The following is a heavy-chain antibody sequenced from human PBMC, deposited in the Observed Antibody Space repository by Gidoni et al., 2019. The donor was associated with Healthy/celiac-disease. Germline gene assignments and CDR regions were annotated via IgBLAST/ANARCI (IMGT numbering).Heavy chain of an antibody. CDR1: GGSIRSSSYY. CDR2: IYYSGST. Sequence: QLQLQESGPGLVKPSETLSLTCTVSGGSIRSSSYYWGWIRQPPGKGLEWIGSIYYSGSTYYNPSLKSRVTISVDTSKNQFSLKLSSVTAADTAVYYCARRAPPRWYFDLWGRGTLVTVSS. J-gene: IGHJ2*01. V-gene: IGHV4-39*01. CDR3: ARRAPPRWYFDL.